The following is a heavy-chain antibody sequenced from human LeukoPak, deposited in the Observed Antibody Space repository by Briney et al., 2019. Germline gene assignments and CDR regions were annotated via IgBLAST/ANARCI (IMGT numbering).Heavy chain of an antibody. J-gene: IGHJ5*02. V-gene: IGHV4-59*12. Sequence: SETLSLTCTVSGGSISSFYWSWIRQPPGKGLEWIGYIYYSGSTNYNPSVKSRVTISVDTSKNQFSLKLSSVTAADTAVYYCARSEYDSSGYYRGRGWFDPWGQGTLVTVSS. CDR2: IYYSGST. CDR3: ARSEYDSSGYYRGRGWFDP. CDR1: GGSISSFY. D-gene: IGHD3-22*01.